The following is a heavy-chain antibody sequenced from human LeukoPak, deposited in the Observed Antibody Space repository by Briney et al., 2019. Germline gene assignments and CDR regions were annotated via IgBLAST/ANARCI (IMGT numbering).Heavy chain of an antibody. V-gene: IGHV1-2*02. D-gene: IGHD1-26*01. Sequence: ASVKVSCKASGYTFTGYYIHWGRQAPGQGLEWMGWINPNSGGTNYEQKFKGRVTMTRDTSISTAYMDLSRLRSDATAVYYCARGSIVGATFDYFDYWGQGTLVTVSS. CDR2: INPNSGGT. CDR3: ARGSIVGATFDYFDY. J-gene: IGHJ4*02. CDR1: GYTFTGYY.